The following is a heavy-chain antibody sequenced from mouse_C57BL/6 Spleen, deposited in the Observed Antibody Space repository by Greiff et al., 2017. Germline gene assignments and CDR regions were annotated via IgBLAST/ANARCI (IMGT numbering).Heavy chain of an antibody. Sequence: VQLQQSGPGLVQPSQSLSITCTVSGFSLTSYGVHWVRQSPGKGLEWLGVIWSGGSTDYNAAFISRLSISKDNSKRQVFFKMNSLQADDTAIYYCARGANWDEGSAMDYWGQGTSVTVSS. D-gene: IGHD4-1*01. V-gene: IGHV2-2*01. J-gene: IGHJ4*01. CDR3: ARGANWDEGSAMDY. CDR2: IWSGGST. CDR1: GFSLTSYG.